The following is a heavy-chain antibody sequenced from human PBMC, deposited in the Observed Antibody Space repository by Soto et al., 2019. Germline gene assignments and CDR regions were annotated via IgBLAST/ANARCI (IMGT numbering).Heavy chain of an antibody. V-gene: IGHV4-59*08. CDR3: ARAVLRFLEWLPAPWYFDY. CDR2: IYYSGST. Sequence: TSETLSLTCTVSGGSISSYYWSWIRQPPGKGLEWIGYIYYSGSTNYNPSLKSRVTISVDTSKNQFSLKLSSVTAADTAVYYCARAVLRFLEWLPAPWYFDYWGQGTLVTVSS. CDR1: GGSISSYY. D-gene: IGHD3-3*01. J-gene: IGHJ4*02.